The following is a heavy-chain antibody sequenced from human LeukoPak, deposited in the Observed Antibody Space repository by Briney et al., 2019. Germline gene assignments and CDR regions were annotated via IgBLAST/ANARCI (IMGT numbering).Heavy chain of an antibody. J-gene: IGHJ5*02. CDR3: ARLDGSSSRASCYSVSSVDP. V-gene: IGHV4-39*01. CDR2: IYYSGST. D-gene: IGHD2-15*01. CDR1: GGSISSSNYY. Sequence: SETLSLTCTVSGGSISSSNYYWSWIRQPPVKGLEWIRSIYYSGSTYYNPSLKSRVTIAVDTSKNQFSLKLSSVTAADTAAYYCARLDGSSSRASCYSVSSVDPWGQGTLVTVSS.